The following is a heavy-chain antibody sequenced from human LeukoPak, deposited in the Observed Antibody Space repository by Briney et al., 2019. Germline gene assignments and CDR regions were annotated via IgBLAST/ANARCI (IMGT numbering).Heavy chain of an antibody. J-gene: IGHJ4*02. D-gene: IGHD4-23*01. V-gene: IGHV4-59*08. CDR3: ARHTTVVPPHYFDY. CDR2: IYYSGST. Sequence: SKTLSLTCTVSGGSISSYYWSWIRQPPGKGLEWIGYIYYSGSTNYNPSLKSRVTISLDTSKNQISLKLSSVTAADTAVYYCARHTTVVPPHYFDYWGQGTLVTVSS. CDR1: GGSISSYY.